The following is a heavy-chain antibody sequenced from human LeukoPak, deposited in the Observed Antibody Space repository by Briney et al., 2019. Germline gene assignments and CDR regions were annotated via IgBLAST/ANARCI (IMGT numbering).Heavy chain of an antibody. D-gene: IGHD6-19*01. J-gene: IGHJ4*02. V-gene: IGHV3-33*01. CDR3: ARDEQWLVHGYLDY. CDR1: GFTVSSYG. CDR2: IWYDGSNK. Sequence: GGSLRLSCAASGFTVSSYGMHWVRQATGKGLEWVAVIWYDGSNKYYADSVKGRFTISRDNSKNTLYLQMNSLRAEDTAVYYCARDEQWLVHGYLDYWGQGTLVTVSS.